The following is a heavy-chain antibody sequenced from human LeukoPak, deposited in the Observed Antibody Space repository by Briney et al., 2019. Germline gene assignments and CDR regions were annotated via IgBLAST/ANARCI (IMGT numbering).Heavy chain of an antibody. CDR1: GGSISSYY. V-gene: IGHV4-4*07. Sequence: SETLSLTCTVSGGSISSYYWSWIRQPAGKGLEWIGRIYTSGSTNYNPSLKSRVTISVDKSKNQFSLKLSPVTAADTAVYYCARDRVAGTFDYWGQGTLVTVSS. J-gene: IGHJ4*02. D-gene: IGHD6-19*01. CDR2: IYTSGST. CDR3: ARDRVAGTFDY.